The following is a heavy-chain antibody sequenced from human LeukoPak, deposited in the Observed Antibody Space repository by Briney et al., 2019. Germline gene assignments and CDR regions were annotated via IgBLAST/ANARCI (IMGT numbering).Heavy chain of an antibody. V-gene: IGHV4-39*07. Sequence: SETLSLTCTVSGGSISSSSYYWGWIRQPPGKGLEWIGSIYYSGSTYYNPSLKSRVTISVDTSKNQFSLQLMSVTPDDTAVYYCARGPPFDYWGQGILVTVSS. CDR2: IYYSGST. CDR3: ARGPPFDY. J-gene: IGHJ4*02. CDR1: GGSISSSSYY.